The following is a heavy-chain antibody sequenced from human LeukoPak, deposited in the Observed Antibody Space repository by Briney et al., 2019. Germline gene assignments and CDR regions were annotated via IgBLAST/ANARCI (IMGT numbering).Heavy chain of an antibody. Sequence: SETLSLTCTVSGGSISSYYWSWIQQPPGKGLEWIGYIYYSGSTNYNPSLKSRVTISVDTSKNQFSLKLSSVTAADTAVYYCARVKRDSEVGWLRLEGDYYYYYYMDVWGKGTTVTISS. CDR1: GGSISSYY. CDR3: ARVKRDSEVGWLRLEGDYYYYYYMDV. J-gene: IGHJ6*03. CDR2: IYYSGST. V-gene: IGHV4-59*01. D-gene: IGHD5-12*01.